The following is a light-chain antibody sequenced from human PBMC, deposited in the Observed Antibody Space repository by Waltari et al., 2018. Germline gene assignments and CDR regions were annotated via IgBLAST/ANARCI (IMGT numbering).Light chain of an antibody. J-gene: IGKJ5*01. Sequence: EIVLTQSPATLSLSPGERATLSCRASQSVSSSLGWYQQRPGQAPRLLIYDASSRATGIPARFIGSGSGTDFTLTISSLEPEDFAVYYCQQRSKWPITFGQGTRLEIK. CDR2: DAS. CDR3: QQRSKWPIT. CDR1: QSVSSS. V-gene: IGKV3-11*01.